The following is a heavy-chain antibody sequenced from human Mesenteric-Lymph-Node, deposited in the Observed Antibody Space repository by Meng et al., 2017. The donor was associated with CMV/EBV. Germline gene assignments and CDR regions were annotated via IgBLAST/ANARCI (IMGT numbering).Heavy chain of an antibody. CDR3: ARDASVVTGAFDI. CDR2: IIPIFGSA. J-gene: IGHJ3*02. D-gene: IGHD4-23*01. V-gene: IGHV1-69*13. Sequence: SVKVSCKASGGTFISYAISWVRQAPGQGLEGMGGIIPIFGSANYAQNFQGGVTVGADESTTTAYMELSSLRSEDTAVYYCARDASVVTGAFDIWGQGTMVTVSS. CDR1: GGTFISYA.